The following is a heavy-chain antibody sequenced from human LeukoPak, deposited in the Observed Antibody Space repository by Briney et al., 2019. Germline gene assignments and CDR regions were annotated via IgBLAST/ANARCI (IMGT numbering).Heavy chain of an antibody. D-gene: IGHD3-3*01. CDR2: ISGTYDST. J-gene: IGHJ4*02. V-gene: IGHV3-23*01. CDR1: GFTFSSHA. Sequence: GGSLRLSCAASGFTFSSHAMSWVRQAPGKGLEWVSVISGTYDSTYYADSVKGRFTISRDNSKNTLYLQMNNLRAEDTAVYYCAKIREYDFWSGYYGYFDYWGQGTLVTVSS. CDR3: AKIREYDFWSGYYGYFDY.